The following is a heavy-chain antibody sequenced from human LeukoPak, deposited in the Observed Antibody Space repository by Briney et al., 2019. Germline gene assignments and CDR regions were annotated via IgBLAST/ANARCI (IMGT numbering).Heavy chain of an antibody. V-gene: IGHV3-21*01. CDR2: ISSSSSYI. Sequence: GGSLRLSCAASGFTFDDYAMHWVRQAPGKGLEWVSSISSSSSYIYYADSVKGRFTISRDNAKNSLYLQMNSLRAEDTGVYYCASLDYWGQGTLVTVSS. J-gene: IGHJ4*02. CDR3: ASLDY. CDR1: GFTFDDYA.